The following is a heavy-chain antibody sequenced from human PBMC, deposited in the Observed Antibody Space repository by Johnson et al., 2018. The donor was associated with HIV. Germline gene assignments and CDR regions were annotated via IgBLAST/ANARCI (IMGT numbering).Heavy chain of an antibody. CDR2: IKCDGSEK. Sequence: VQLVESGGGLVQPGASLRLSCAASGFTFRNFWMNWVRQAPGKGLVWVANIKCDGSEKYYVDSVKGRFTISRDNSKNTLYLQMNSLRAEDTAVYYCARDRSSSSHAFDIWGQGTMVTVSS. J-gene: IGHJ3*02. D-gene: IGHD6-6*01. CDR1: GFTFRNFW. V-gene: IGHV3-7*03. CDR3: ARDRSSSSHAFDI.